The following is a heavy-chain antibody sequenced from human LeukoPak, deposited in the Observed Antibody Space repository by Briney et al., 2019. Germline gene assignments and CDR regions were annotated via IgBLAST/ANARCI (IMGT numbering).Heavy chain of an antibody. Sequence: SETLSLTCAVYGGPFSGYYWSWIRQPPGKGLEWIEEINHSGGTNYNPSLKSRVTISVDTSKNQFSLKLSSVTAADTAVYYCARGRGFTMVRGVTVVNYYYGMDVWGQGTTVTVSS. CDR1: GGPFSGYY. D-gene: IGHD3-10*01. CDR2: INHSGGT. J-gene: IGHJ6*02. CDR3: ARGRGFTMVRGVTVVNYYYGMDV. V-gene: IGHV4-34*01.